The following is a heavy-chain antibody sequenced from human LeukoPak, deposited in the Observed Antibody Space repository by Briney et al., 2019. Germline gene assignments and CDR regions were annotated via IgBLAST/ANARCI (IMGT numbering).Heavy chain of an antibody. CDR3: ARDDPRRDGYNYAFDI. J-gene: IGHJ3*02. CDR2: IYYSGST. D-gene: IGHD5-24*01. CDR1: GGSISSYY. Sequence: TLSLTYSVSGGSISSYYWSWIRQPPGEGLEWIGYIYYSGSTNYNPSLKSRVSISVDTSKNQFSLKLSSATAADTAVYYCARDDPRRDGYNYAFDIWGQGTMVTVSS. V-gene: IGHV4-59*01.